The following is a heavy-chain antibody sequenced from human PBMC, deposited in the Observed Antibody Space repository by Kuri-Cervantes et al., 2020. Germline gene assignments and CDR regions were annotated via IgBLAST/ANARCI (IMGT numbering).Heavy chain of an antibody. J-gene: IGHJ4*02. Sequence: GESLKISCKGSGYSFTSYWIGWVRQMPGKGLEWMGIIYPGDSDTRYSPSFQGQVTISADKSISTAYLQWSSLKASDTAMYYCARRSIVVAGNHLEFDYWGQGTLVTVSS. CDR1: GYSFTSYW. D-gene: IGHD6-19*01. V-gene: IGHV5-51*01. CDR3: ARRSIVVAGNHLEFDY. CDR2: IYPGDSDT.